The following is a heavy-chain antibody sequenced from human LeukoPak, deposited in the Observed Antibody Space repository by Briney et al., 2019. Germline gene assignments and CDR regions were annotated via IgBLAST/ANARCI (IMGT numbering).Heavy chain of an antibody. J-gene: IGHJ4*02. CDR2: LYYGGST. CDR3: GRSGYYGMYYFDH. Sequence: SSETLSLTCTVSGGSISSTGYYWGWIRQPPGKGLEWIGSLYYGGSTYYNPSLKSGVTISVDTSKNQFSLNLSSVTAADTAVYYCGRSGYYGMYYFDHWGQGTLATVSS. V-gene: IGHV4-39*01. CDR1: GGSISSTGYY. D-gene: IGHD3-3*01.